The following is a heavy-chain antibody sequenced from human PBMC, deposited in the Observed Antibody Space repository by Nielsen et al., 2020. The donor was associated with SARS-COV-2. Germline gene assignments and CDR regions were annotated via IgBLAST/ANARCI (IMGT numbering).Heavy chain of an antibody. D-gene: IGHD3-10*01. V-gene: IGHV1-2*04. CDR3: ARGPHISVVRGEGGWFDP. J-gene: IGHJ5*02. Sequence: ASVKVSCKASGYTFTGYYMHWVRQAPGQGLEWMGWINPNSGGTNYAQKFQGWVTMTRDTSISTAYMELSRLRSDDTAVYYCARGPHISVVRGEGGWFDPWGQGTLVTVSS. CDR2: INPNSGGT. CDR1: GYTFTGYY.